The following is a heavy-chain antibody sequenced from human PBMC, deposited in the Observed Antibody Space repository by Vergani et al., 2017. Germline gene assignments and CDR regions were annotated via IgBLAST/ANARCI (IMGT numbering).Heavy chain of an antibody. CDR3: ARELRLLYKRVEP. J-gene: IGHJ4*02. V-gene: IGHV3-33*01. Sequence: QVQLVESGGGVVQPGRSLRLSCAASGFTFNQYGMHWVRKAPGKGLEWVAVTWYDGNNKQYADSVKGRFTISRDNSKSTMYLQMNSLRDEDTGVYYCARELRLLYKRVEPRGQGTLVTSSS. CDR2: TWYDGNNK. D-gene: IGHD5-12*01. CDR1: GFTFNQYG.